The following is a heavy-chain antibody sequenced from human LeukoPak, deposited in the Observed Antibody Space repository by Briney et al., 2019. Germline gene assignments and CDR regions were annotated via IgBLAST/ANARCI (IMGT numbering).Heavy chain of an antibody. Sequence: ASVKVSCKASGYSFTGYYLDWVRQAPGQGLEWMGWINPKSGGTNYAQKFQGRVTMTEDTSTDTAYMELSSLRSEDTAVYYCATDLLWFGEFAFDYWGQGTLVTVSS. J-gene: IGHJ4*02. CDR3: ATDLLWFGEFAFDY. V-gene: IGHV1-2*02. D-gene: IGHD3-10*01. CDR2: INPKSGGT. CDR1: GYSFTGYY.